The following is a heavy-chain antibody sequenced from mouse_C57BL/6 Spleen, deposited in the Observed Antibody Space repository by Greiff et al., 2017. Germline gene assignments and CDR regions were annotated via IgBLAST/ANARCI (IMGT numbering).Heavy chain of an antibody. CDR3: ARRERLTGSGFAY. D-gene: IGHD4-1*01. J-gene: IGHJ3*01. CDR2: ISDGGSYT. Sequence: EVKLVESGGGLVKPGGSLKLSCAASGFTFSSYAMSWVRQTPEKRLEWVATISDGGSYTYYPDNVKGRFTISRDNAKNNLYLQMSHLKSEDTAMYYCARRERLTGSGFAYWGQGTLVTVSA. CDR1: GFTFSSYA. V-gene: IGHV5-4*03.